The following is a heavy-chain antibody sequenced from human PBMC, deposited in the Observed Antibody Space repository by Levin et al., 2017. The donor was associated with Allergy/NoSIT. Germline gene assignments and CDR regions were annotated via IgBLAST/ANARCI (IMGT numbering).Heavy chain of an antibody. J-gene: IGHJ4*02. V-gene: IGHV2-5*02. CDR1: GFSFSTSGVG. CDR2: IYWDNDK. D-gene: IGHD2-2*01. CDR3: AHRHCTSTSCYAGGMFDY. Sequence: SGPTLVKPTQTLTLTCTFSGFSFSTSGVGVGWIRQPPGKALEWLALIYWDNDKRYNPSLKSRLTITMDTSKNQVVLTMTNMDPVDTATYYCAHRHCTSTSCYAGGMFDYWGQGTLVTVSS.